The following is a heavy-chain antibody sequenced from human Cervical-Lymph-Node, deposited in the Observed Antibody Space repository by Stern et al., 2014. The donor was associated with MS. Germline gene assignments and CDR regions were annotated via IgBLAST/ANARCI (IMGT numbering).Heavy chain of an antibody. CDR3: ARGSGDNWFGP. CDR2: VIPFVGTP. D-gene: IGHD3-10*01. CDR1: GG. V-gene: IGHV1-69*12. J-gene: IGHJ5*02. Sequence: QVQLVQSGAEVKKPGSSVKVSCKSSGGISWVRQAPGQGLEWMGGVIPFVGTPNSAQKLQGRVTITADPSTNTTYLHLSRLTYGDTAVYYCARGSGDNWFGPWGQGTLVTVSS.